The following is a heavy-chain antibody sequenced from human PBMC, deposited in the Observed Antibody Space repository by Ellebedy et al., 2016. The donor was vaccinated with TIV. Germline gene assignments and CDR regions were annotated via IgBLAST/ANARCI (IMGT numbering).Heavy chain of an antibody. J-gene: IGHJ4*02. V-gene: IGHV3-30*18. CDR2: ISYDGSNK. CDR1: GFTFSSYG. CDR3: ANDYWDY. Sequence: GESLKISXAASGFTFSSYGMHWVRQAPGKGLEWVAVISYDGSNKYYADSVKGRFTISRDNSKNTLYLQMNSLRAEDTAVYYCANDYWDYWGQGTLVTVSS.